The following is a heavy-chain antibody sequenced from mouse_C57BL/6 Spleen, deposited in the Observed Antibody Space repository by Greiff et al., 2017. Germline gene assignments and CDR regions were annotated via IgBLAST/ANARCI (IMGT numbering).Heavy chain of an antibody. Sequence: VESVGGLVQPGSSMPLSCIASGFTFSDYYLAWVRPVPEKGLEWVANINYDGSSSYYLDSLKSRFIISRDNAKNILYLQMSSLKSEDTATYYCARERGHNYAMDYWGQGTSVTVSS. CDR1: GFTFSDYY. J-gene: IGHJ4*01. V-gene: IGHV5-16*01. CDR3: ARERGHNYAMDY. CDR2: INYDGSSS.